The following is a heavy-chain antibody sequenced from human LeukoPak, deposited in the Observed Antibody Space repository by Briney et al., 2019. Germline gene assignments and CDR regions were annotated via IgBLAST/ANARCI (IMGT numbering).Heavy chain of an antibody. CDR3: ARRGLVPAFDI. D-gene: IGHD3-10*02. CDR2: INSDGNIT. Sequence: GGPLRLSCAASGFTFSSYWMHWVRQAPGKGPVWISRINSDGNITTYADSVKGRFTISRGNAKNTLYLQMNSPRADDTAVYYCARRGLVPAFDIWGQGTRVTVSS. V-gene: IGHV3-74*03. J-gene: IGHJ3*02. CDR1: GFTFSSYW.